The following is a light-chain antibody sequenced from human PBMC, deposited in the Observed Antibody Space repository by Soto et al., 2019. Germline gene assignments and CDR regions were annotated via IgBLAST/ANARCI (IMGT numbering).Light chain of an antibody. CDR2: EAS. Sequence: DIQMTQSPSTLSASVGDRVTITCRASQSISTWLAWYQQKPGKAPKLLIYEASSLGSGVPSRLSGSGSGTEFTLTISSLQPDDFATYYCQQYNSYWTFGQGTKVEIK. CDR1: QSISTW. CDR3: QQYNSYWT. J-gene: IGKJ1*01. V-gene: IGKV1-5*03.